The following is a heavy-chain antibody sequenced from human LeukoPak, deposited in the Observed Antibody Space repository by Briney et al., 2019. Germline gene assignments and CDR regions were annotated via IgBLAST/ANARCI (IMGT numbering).Heavy chain of an antibody. Sequence: PGGSLRLPCAASGFTFSSYWMSWVRQAPGKGLEWVANIKQDGSEKYYVDSVKGRFTISRDNAKNSLYLQMNSLRAEDTAVYYCARGPYYYDSSGYYPLWGQGTLVTVSS. CDR3: ARGPYYYDSSGYYPL. CDR2: IKQDGSEK. CDR1: GFTFSSYW. D-gene: IGHD3-22*01. V-gene: IGHV3-7*01. J-gene: IGHJ4*02.